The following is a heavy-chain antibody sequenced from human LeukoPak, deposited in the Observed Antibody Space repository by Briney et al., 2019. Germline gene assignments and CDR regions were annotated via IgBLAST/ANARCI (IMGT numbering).Heavy chain of an antibody. J-gene: IGHJ6*02. CDR3: AKAQSSGSEPTYGMDV. Sequence: GSLRLSCAASGLTFSSYAMTWVRQAPGTGLEWVSAISASGGSTYYADSVKGRFTISRDNSKHTLYLQMNSLRAEDTAVYYCAKAQSSGSEPTYGMDVWGQGTTVTVSS. V-gene: IGHV3-23*01. D-gene: IGHD6-19*01. CDR1: GLTFSSYA. CDR2: ISASGGST.